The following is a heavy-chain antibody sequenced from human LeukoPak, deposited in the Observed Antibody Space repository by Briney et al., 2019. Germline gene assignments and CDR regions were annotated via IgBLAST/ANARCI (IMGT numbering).Heavy chain of an antibody. J-gene: IGHJ3*02. Sequence: PGGSLRLSCAASGFTFSSYWMSWVRQAPGKGLEWVANIKQDGSEKYYVDSVKGRFTISRDNAKNSLYLQMNSLRAEDTAVYYCASYDSRGYYPDRNDAFDIWGQGKMVTVSS. CDR1: GFTFSSYW. D-gene: IGHD3-22*01. V-gene: IGHV3-7*01. CDR3: ASYDSRGYYPDRNDAFDI. CDR2: IKQDGSEK.